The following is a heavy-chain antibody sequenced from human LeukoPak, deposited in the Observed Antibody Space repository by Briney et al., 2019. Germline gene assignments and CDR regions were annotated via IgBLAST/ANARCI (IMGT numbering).Heavy chain of an antibody. CDR3: ARGAHYAWNS. Sequence: PSETLSLTCAVSGDFISNINWWWSWVRQPPGKGLEWIGEIHDGGSTTYHPSLKSRVTISVDKSKNQFSLTLTSVTAADTAVYFCARGAHYAWNSWGQGTLVTVSS. CDR1: GDFISNINW. V-gene: IGHV4-4*02. J-gene: IGHJ4*02. CDR2: IHDGGST. D-gene: IGHD3-16*01.